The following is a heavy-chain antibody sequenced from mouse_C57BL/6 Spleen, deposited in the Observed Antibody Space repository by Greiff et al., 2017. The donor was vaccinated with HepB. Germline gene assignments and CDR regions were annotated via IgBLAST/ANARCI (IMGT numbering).Heavy chain of an antibody. CDR3: TRTAQESLFAY. J-gene: IGHJ3*01. CDR2: IDPEDGDT. CDR1: GFNIKDYY. Sequence: VQLKQSGAELVRPGASVKLSCTASGFNIKDYYMHWVKQRPEQGLEWIGRIDPEDGDTEYAPKFQGKATMTADTSSNTAYLQLSSLTSEDTAVYYCTRTAQESLFAYWGQGTLVTVSA. D-gene: IGHD3-2*02. V-gene: IGHV14-1*01.